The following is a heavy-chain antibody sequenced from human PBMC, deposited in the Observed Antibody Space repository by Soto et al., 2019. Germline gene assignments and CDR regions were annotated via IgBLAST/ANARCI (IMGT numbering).Heavy chain of an antibody. J-gene: IGHJ4*02. V-gene: IGHV3-23*01. D-gene: IGHD6-19*01. CDR1: GFTFSSYA. CDR2: ISGSGGST. Sequence: GGSLRLSCAASGFTFSSYAMSWVRQAPGKGLEWVSAISGSGGSTYYADSVKGRFTISRDNSKNTLYLQMNSLRAEDTAVYYCAKGYSSGWHISNFDYWGQGTLVTVSS. CDR3: AKGYSSGWHISNFDY.